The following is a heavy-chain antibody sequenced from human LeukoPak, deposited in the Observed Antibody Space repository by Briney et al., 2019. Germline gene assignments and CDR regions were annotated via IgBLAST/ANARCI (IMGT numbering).Heavy chain of an antibody. CDR2: IYHSGST. Sequence: SETLSLTCAVYGGSFSGYYWSWIRQPPGKGLEWIGEIYHSGSTNYNPSLKSRVTISVDKSKNQFSLKLSSVTAADTAVYYCASFGTTVITFDAFDIWGQGTMVTVSS. V-gene: IGHV4-34*01. CDR3: ASFGTTVITFDAFDI. CDR1: GGSFSGYY. D-gene: IGHD4-17*01. J-gene: IGHJ3*02.